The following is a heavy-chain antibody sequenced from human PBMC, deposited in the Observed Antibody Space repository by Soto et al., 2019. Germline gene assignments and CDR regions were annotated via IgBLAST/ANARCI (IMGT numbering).Heavy chain of an antibody. CDR3: ARQPTTGDTDLWFDP. D-gene: IGHD2-21*01. J-gene: IGHJ5*02. CDR2: INHSGST. V-gene: IGHV4-34*01. CDR1: GGSFSGYY. Sequence: SETLSLTCAVYGGSFSGYYWSWIRQPPGKGLEWIGDINHSGSTNYNPSLASRVSVSVDTSKNEFSLKLRSVTAADTAVYYCARQPTTGDTDLWFDPWGQGTLVTVSS.